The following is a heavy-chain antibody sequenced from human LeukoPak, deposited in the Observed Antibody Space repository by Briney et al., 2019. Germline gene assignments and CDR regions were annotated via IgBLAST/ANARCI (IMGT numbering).Heavy chain of an antibody. CDR3: ARDGPACSSNWYGYYYGMDV. D-gene: IGHD2-2*01. CDR1: GGSISSYY. CDR2: IYYSGST. V-gene: IGHV4-59*01. J-gene: IGHJ6*02. Sequence: PSETLSLTCTVSGGSISSYYWSWIRQPPGKGLEWIGYIYYSGSTNYNPSLKSRVTILVDTSKKQVSLNLSSVTAADTAVYYCARDGPACSSNWYGYYYGMDVWGQGTPVTVSS.